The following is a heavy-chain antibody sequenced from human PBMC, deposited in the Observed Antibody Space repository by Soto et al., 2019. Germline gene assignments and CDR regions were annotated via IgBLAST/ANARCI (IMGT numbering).Heavy chain of an antibody. J-gene: IGHJ5*02. V-gene: IGHV3-48*01. CDR1: GFTFSSYS. Sequence: GSLRLSCAASGFTFSSYSMNWVRQAPGKGLEWVSYISSSSSTIYYADSVKGRFTISRDNAKNSLYLQMNSLRAEDTAVYYCAREYYGSGSYYTGGGFDPWGQGA. CDR2: ISSSSSTI. D-gene: IGHD3-10*01. CDR3: AREYYGSGSYYTGGGFDP.